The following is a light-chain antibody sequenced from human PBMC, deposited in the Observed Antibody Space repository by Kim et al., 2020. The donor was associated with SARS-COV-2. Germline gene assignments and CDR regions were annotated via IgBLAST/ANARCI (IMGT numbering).Light chain of an antibody. CDR2: KAS. CDR1: QIISSW. V-gene: IGKV1-5*03. CDR3: QQYNSAPWT. Sequence: ASVGDRVTITCRASQIISSWLAWYQQKPGKAPKLLIYKASSLESGVPSRFSGSGSGTEFTLTISSLQPDDFATYHCQQYNSAPWTFGQGTKVEIK. J-gene: IGKJ1*01.